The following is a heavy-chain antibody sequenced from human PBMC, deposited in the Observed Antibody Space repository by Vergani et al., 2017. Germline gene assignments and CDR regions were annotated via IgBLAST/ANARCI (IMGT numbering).Heavy chain of an antibody. J-gene: IGHJ4*02. V-gene: IGHV1-69*01. D-gene: IGHD3-16*01. Sequence: QVQLVQSGAEVKKPGSSVKVSCKASGGTFSSYAISWVRQAPGQGLEWMGGVIPIFGTANYAQKFQGRVTITADESTSTAYMELSSLRSEDTAVYYCAREPTSPAWGHDGFDYWGQGTLVTVSS. CDR1: GGTFSSYA. CDR2: VIPIFGTA. CDR3: AREPTSPAWGHDGFDY.